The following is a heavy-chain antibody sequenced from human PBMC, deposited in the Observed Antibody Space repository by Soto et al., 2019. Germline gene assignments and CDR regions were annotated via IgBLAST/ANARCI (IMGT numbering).Heavy chain of an antibody. J-gene: IGHJ4*02. D-gene: IGHD5-18*01. CDR3: ARGYSYTQPVFDY. CDR2: IYSSGST. Sequence: LRISCAACRVTVSNTYMTVDLKAPGKGLEWVSFIYSSGSTYYADSVKGRFTISRDNFKNTLYLQMNSLRAEDTAVYYCARGYSYTQPVFDYWGLGTLVTVSS. V-gene: IGHV3-53*01. CDR1: RVTVSNTY.